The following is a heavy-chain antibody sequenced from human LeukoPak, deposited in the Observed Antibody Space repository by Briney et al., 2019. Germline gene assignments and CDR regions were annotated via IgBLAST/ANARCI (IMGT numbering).Heavy chain of an antibody. J-gene: IGHJ4*02. V-gene: IGHV4-39*07. CDR3: ARDLSIVGASGLDY. D-gene: IGHD1-26*01. CDR2: IHYSGST. Sequence: SETLSLTCTVSGGSISSSSYYWGWIRQPPGKGLEWIGSIHYSGSTYYNPSLKSRVTISVDTSKNQFSLKLSSVTAADTAVYYCARDLSIVGASGLDYWGQGTLVTVSS. CDR1: GGSISSSSYY.